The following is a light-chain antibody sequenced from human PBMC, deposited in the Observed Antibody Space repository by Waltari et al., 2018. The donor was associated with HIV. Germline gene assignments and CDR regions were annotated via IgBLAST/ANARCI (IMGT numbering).Light chain of an antibody. CDR3: LLYFGGAWV. V-gene: IGLV7-43*01. Sequence: QTVVTQESSLTVSPGGTVTLTCASNSGAVTSDFHPNWIQQKPGQTPRALIYSTAYKHSWTPARFSGSLLGGKAALTLSTVQPEDEAEYYCLLYFGGAWVFGGGTKLTVL. J-gene: IGLJ3*02. CDR1: SGAVTSDFH. CDR2: STA.